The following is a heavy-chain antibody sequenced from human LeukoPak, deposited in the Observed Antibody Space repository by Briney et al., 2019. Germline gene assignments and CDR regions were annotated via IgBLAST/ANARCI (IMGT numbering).Heavy chain of an antibody. D-gene: IGHD2-2*01. V-gene: IGHV3-7*01. CDR1: GFTFSNYW. J-gene: IGHJ4*02. CDR3: TRVVDSSNSRYQAMPY. CDR2: IKQDESER. Sequence: GGSLRLSCAASGFTFSNYWMSWVRQAPGKGLEWVANIKQDESERYYVDSVRGRFTISRDNAKRSLYLRMDSLRAEDTAMYFCTRVVDSSNSRYQAMPYWGQGTLVTVSS.